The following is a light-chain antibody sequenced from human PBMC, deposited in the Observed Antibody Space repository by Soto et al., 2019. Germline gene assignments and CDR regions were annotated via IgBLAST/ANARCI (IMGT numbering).Light chain of an antibody. Sequence: AIRMTQSPSSFSASTGDRVTITCRASQGISSYLAWYQQKPGKAPKLLIYAASTLQSGVPSRFSGSGSGTDFTLTISCLQSEDFAVYYCQQYDSSPPYTFGQGTKLEIK. J-gene: IGKJ2*01. V-gene: IGKV1-8*01. CDR1: QGISSY. CDR2: AAS. CDR3: QQYDSSPPYT.